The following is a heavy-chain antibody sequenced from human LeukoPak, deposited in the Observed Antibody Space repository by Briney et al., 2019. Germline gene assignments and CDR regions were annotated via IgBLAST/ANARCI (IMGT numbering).Heavy chain of an antibody. D-gene: IGHD1-1*01. Sequence: SETLSLTCTVSGGSISSGGYYWRWIRQHPGKGLEWIGSIYYSGSTYYNPSLKSRFTISIDTSKNQFSLKLSSVTAADTAVYYCASGDNDPLFDYWGQGTLVTVSS. CDR2: IYYSGST. CDR1: GGSISSGGYY. J-gene: IGHJ4*02. V-gene: IGHV4-31*03. CDR3: ASGDNDPLFDY.